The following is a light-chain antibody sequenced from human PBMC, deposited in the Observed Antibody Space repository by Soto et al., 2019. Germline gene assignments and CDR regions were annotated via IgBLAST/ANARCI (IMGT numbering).Light chain of an antibody. J-gene: IGLJ1*01. V-gene: IGLV2-8*01. Sequence: QSALTQPPSASGSPGQSATISCTGTSSDVGGYNYVSWYQQHPGKAPKLMIYEVSKRPSGVPDRFSGSKSGNTASLSVSGLQAEDEADYYCSSYAGSNNLYVFGTGTQLTVL. CDR1: SSDVGGYNY. CDR2: EVS. CDR3: SSYAGSNNLYV.